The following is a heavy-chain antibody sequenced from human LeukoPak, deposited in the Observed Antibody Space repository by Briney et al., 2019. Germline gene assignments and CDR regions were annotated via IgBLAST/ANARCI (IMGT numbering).Heavy chain of an antibody. D-gene: IGHD3-16*01. CDR3: AKSLFGGVDAFDI. CDR2: ISWNSGSI. V-gene: IGHV3-9*01. CDR1: GFTFDDYA. J-gene: IGHJ3*02. Sequence: GGSLRLSCVASGFTFDDYAMDWVRQAPGKGLEWVSGISWNSGSIGYADSVKGRFTISRDNAKNSLYLQMNSLRAEDTALYYCAKSLFGGVDAFDIWGQGTMVTVSS.